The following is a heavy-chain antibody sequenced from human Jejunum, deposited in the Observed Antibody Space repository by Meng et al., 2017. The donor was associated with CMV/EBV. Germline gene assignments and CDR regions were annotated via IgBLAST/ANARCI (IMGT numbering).Heavy chain of an antibody. D-gene: IGHD2-2*01. Sequence: QITLKESGPTLVKPTQTLTLTCTFSGLSLRTSEVGVGWIRQPPGKALEWLAVIYWDDDKRYSPSLKSRLTITKDTSKNQVVLTLTNMDPVDTATYYCALFTRSWFDPWGQGTLVTVSS. V-gene: IGHV2-5*02. CDR3: ALFTRSWFDP. CDR2: IYWDDDK. J-gene: IGHJ5*02. CDR1: GLSLRTSEVG.